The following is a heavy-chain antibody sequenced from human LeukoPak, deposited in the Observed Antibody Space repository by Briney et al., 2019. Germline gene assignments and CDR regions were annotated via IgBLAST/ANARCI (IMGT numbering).Heavy chain of an antibody. CDR2: IHHSGTT. Sequence: SETLSLTCTVSGYSINNNYYWDWIRQPPGKGLEFIASIHHSGTTYYNPALKSRVTISVDTSKNQFSLKLSSVTAADTAVYYCARGRNTMVRGAIGQTSLYYSSYYMDVWGKGTTVTVSS. V-gene: IGHV4-38-2*02. CDR3: ARGRNTMVRGAIGQTSLYYSSYYMDV. D-gene: IGHD3-10*01. J-gene: IGHJ6*03. CDR1: GYSINNNYY.